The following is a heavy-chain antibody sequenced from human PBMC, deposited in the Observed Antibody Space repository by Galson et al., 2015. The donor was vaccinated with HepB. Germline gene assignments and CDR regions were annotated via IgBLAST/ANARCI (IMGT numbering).Heavy chain of an antibody. D-gene: IGHD6-13*01. CDR1: GFTFSSYA. J-gene: IGHJ4*02. V-gene: IGHV3-30*04. CDR2: ISYDGSNK. CDR3: AREEGGQLGSWGDFDY. Sequence: SLRLSCAASGFTFSSYAMHWVRQAPGKGLEWVAVISYDGSNKYYADSVKGRFTISRDNSKNTLYLQMNSLRAEDTAVYYCAREEGGQLGSWGDFDYWGQGTLVTVSS.